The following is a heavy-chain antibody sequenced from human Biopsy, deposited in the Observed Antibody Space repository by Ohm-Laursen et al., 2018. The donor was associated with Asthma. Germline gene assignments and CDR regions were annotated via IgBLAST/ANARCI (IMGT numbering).Heavy chain of an antibody. CDR1: GFTFSNYG. V-gene: IGHV3-30*18. Sequence: SLRLSCSASGFTFSNYGMHWVRQAPGKGLDWVAVISFDGSNKNYTDSVKGRFTISRDNSRNALHLQMNSLRAEDTAVYYCAKDVFPGWELRRGPDYWGQGTLVTVSA. D-gene: IGHD1-26*01. CDR2: ISFDGSNK. CDR3: AKDVFPGWELRRGPDY. J-gene: IGHJ4*02.